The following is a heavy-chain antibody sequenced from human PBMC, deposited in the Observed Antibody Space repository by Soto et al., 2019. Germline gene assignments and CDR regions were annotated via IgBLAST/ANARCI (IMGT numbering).Heavy chain of an antibody. CDR1: GGSISSSNW. Sequence: QVQLQESGPGLVKPSGTLSLTCAVSGGSISSSNWWSWVRQPPGKGLEWIGEIYDSGSTNYNPSPQRRVTISVDKSKNQFSLKLSSVTAADTAVYYCAREFSYSSSWYGYSYGPFDYWGQGTLVTVSS. CDR3: AREFSYSSSWYGYSYGPFDY. CDR2: IYDSGST. V-gene: IGHV4-4*02. D-gene: IGHD6-13*01. J-gene: IGHJ4*02.